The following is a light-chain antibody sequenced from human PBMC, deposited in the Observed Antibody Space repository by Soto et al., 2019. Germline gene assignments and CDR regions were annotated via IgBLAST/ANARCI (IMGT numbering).Light chain of an antibody. CDR2: SAS. CDR3: QQTYSTTRT. CDR1: RSINTY. J-gene: IGKJ1*01. Sequence: DIQMTQSPSSLSASVGDRVTITCRASRSINTYVNWYQQRPGKAPELLIYSASNLHTGVPSRFSGSGSGTDFTFTINNLLPEDFAIYYCQQTYSTTRTFGQGTK. V-gene: IGKV1-39*01.